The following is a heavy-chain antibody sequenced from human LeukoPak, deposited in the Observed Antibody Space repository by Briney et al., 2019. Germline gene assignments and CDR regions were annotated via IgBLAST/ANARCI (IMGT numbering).Heavy chain of an antibody. CDR2: INWNGGST. CDR3: ARPSYSGSYSGAFDI. CDR1: GFTFSRYW. Sequence: GGSLRLSCAASGFTFSRYWMSWVRQAPGKGLEWVSGINWNGGSTGYADSVKGRFTISRDNAKNSLYLQMNSLRAEDTALYYCARPSYSGSYSGAFDIWGQGTMVTVSS. V-gene: IGHV3-20*04. D-gene: IGHD1-26*01. J-gene: IGHJ3*02.